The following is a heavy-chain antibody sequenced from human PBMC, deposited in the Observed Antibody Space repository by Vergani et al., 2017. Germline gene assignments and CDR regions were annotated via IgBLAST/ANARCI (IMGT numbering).Heavy chain of an antibody. CDR3: AKDLWYQLPYFDY. CDR2: VSGSSATP. Sequence: EVQLLESGGGLVQPGGSLRLSCEASGFSFPGYAMSWVRQAPGKGLEWVSSVSGSSATPYYADSVKGRFIISRDNSKNTLYLQMNSLRAEDTAVYYCAKDLWYQLPYFDYWGQGTLVTVSS. CDR1: GFSFPGYA. J-gene: IGHJ4*02. D-gene: IGHD2-2*01. V-gene: IGHV3-23*01.